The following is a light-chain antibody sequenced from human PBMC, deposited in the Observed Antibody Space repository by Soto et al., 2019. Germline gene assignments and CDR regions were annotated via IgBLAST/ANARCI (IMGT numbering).Light chain of an antibody. CDR1: ESVSDNY. CDR3: QQYGSSPIT. J-gene: IGKJ4*01. CDR2: GAS. V-gene: IGKV3-20*01. Sequence: EIVLTQSPGTLSLSPGERATLSCRASESVSDNYLAWYQQRSGQAPRLVIYGASSRASAVPDRFSGSGSGADFTLTIRSLEPEDFAVYYCQQYGSSPITFGGGTKVDIK.